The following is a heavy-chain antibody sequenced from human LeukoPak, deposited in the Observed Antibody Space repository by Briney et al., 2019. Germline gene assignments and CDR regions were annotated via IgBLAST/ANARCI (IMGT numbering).Heavy chain of an antibody. J-gene: IGHJ4*02. CDR1: GFTFSSYS. D-gene: IGHD7-27*01. CDR2: ISSSSSTI. V-gene: IGHV3-48*04. CDR3: ARDGDLGDY. Sequence: PGGSLRLSCAASGFTFSSYSMNWVRQAPGKGLEWVSYISSSSSTIYYADSVKGRFTISRDNAKNSLYLQMNSLRAEDTAVYYWARDGDLGDYWGQGTLVTVSS.